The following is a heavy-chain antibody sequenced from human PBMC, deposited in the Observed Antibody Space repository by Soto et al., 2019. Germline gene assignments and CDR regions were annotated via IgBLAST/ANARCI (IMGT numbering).Heavy chain of an antibody. J-gene: IGHJ6*02. D-gene: IGHD7-27*01. Sequence: ASVKVSCKASGYSFTGYPIHWVRQAPGQGLEWMGWINAGNGNTKYSEKFQGRVTITRDTSASTAYMELSSLRSEDTAVYYCASDWARAEDVWGQETTVTVSS. CDR2: INAGNGNT. CDR3: ASDWARAEDV. V-gene: IGHV1-3*01. CDR1: GYSFTGYP.